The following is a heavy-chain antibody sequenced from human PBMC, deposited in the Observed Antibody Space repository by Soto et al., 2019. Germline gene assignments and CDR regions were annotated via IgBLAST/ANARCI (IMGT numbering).Heavy chain of an antibody. Sequence: QVQLVQSGAEVKKPGASVMVSCKASGYTFTSFGISWVRQAPGQGLEWMGWISTYNGNTNYAQKLQGRVTMTTDTSTSTAYMELRSLRSDDTAVYYCGREYCSGCSCYSPDYWGQGTLVTVSS. D-gene: IGHD2-15*01. V-gene: IGHV1-18*01. J-gene: IGHJ4*02. CDR1: GYTFTSFG. CDR2: ISTYNGNT. CDR3: GREYCSGCSCYSPDY.